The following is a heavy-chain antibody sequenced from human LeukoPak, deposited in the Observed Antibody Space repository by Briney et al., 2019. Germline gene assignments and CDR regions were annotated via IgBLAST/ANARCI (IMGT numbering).Heavy chain of an antibody. CDR1: GFTFSDYY. CDR3: ARDDRDGYNYFAY. J-gene: IGHJ4*02. V-gene: IGHV3-11*06. Sequence: GGSLRLSCAASGFTFSDYYMSWIRQAPGKGLEWVSYISSTGSHTTYADSVKGRFTISRDNAKNSLSLQMNSLRAEDSAVYYCARDDRDGYNYFAYWGQGTLVTVSS. D-gene: IGHD5-24*01. CDR2: ISSTGSHT.